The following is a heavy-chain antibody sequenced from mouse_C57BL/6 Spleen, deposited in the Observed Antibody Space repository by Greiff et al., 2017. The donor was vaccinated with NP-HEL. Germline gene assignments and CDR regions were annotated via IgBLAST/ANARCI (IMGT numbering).Heavy chain of an antibody. CDR3: ARENYGSSGMDY. D-gene: IGHD1-1*01. Sequence: EVKLVESGGGLVQSGRSLRLSCATSGFTFSDFYMEWVRQAPGKGLEWIAASRNKANDYTTEYSASVKGWFIVSRDTSQSILYLQMNALRAEDTAIYYCARENYGSSGMDYWGQGTSVTVSS. CDR2: SRNKANDYTT. J-gene: IGHJ4*01. CDR1: GFTFSDFY. V-gene: IGHV7-1*01.